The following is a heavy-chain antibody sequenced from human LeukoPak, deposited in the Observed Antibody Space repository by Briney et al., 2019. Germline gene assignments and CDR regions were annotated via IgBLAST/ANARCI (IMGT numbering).Heavy chain of an antibody. J-gene: IGHJ4*02. CDR3: ARHLTATNFPFDY. CDR1: GGSISSYY. D-gene: IGHD2-15*01. Sequence: SETLSLTCTVSGGSISSYYWSWIRQPPGKGLEWIGYIYYGGSTSYNPSLKSRVTISADTSKNQFSLKLNSVTATDTAVYYCARHLTATNFPFDYWGQGTLVTVSS. V-gene: IGHV4-59*08. CDR2: IYYGGST.